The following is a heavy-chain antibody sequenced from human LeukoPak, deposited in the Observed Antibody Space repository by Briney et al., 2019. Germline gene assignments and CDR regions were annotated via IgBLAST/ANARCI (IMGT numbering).Heavy chain of an antibody. CDR2: IYYSGST. D-gene: IGHD2-2*01. CDR3: ARGACSSTSCGEFDY. Sequence: PSQTLSLTCTVSGGSISSGGYYWSWIRQHPGKGPEWIGYIYYSGSTYYNPSLKSRVTISVDTSKNQFSLKLSSVTAADTAVYYCARGACSSTSCGEFDYWGQGTLVTVSS. V-gene: IGHV4-31*03. J-gene: IGHJ4*02. CDR1: GGSISSGGYY.